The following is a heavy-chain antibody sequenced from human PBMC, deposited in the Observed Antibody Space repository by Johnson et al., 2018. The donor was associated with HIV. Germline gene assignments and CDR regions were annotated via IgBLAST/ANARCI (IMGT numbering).Heavy chain of an antibody. V-gene: IGHV3-33*06. CDR3: AKDPRIVGATDDAFDI. Sequence: QVQLVESGGGLVKPGGSLRLSCAASGFTFSSYGMHWVRQAPGKGLEWVAVIWYDGSNKYYADSVKGRFTISRDNSKNTLYLQMNSLRAEDTAVYYCAKDPRIVGATDDAFDIWGQGTMVTVSS. CDR2: IWYDGSNK. D-gene: IGHD1-26*01. J-gene: IGHJ3*02. CDR1: GFTFSSYG.